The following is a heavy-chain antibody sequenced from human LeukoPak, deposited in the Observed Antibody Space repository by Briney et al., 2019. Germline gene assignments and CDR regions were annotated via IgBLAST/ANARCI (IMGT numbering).Heavy chain of an antibody. CDR1: GFTVSSNY. CDR3: ASGSGSYRTPYFYMDV. Sequence: QPVGSLRLSCAASGFTVSSNYMSWVRQAPGKGLEWVSVIYSGGSTYYADSVKGRFTISRDNSKNTLYLHMNSLRAEDTAVYYCASGSGSYRTPYFYMDVWGTGTTVTVPS. CDR2: IYSGGST. D-gene: IGHD3-10*01. V-gene: IGHV3-53*01. J-gene: IGHJ6*03.